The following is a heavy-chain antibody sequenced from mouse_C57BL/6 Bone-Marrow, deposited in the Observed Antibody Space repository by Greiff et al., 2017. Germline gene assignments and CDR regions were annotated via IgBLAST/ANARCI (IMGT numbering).Heavy chain of an antibody. CDR3: AREALYYFDY. CDR1: GYSITSGYY. V-gene: IGHV3-6*01. Sequence: EVKLMESGPGLVKPSQSLSLTCSVTGYSITSGYYWNWIRQFPGNKLEWMGYISYDGSNNYNPSLKNRSSITRDTSKNQFFLKLNSVTTEDTATYYCAREALYYFDYWGQGTTLTVSS. J-gene: IGHJ2*01. CDR2: ISYDGSN.